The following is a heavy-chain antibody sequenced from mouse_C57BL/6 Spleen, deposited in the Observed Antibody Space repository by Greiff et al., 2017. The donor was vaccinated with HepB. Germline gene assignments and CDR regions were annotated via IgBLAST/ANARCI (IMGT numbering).Heavy chain of an antibody. D-gene: IGHD2-10*02. Sequence: VQVVESGAELARPGASVKLSCKASGYTFTSYGISWVKQRTGQGLEWIGEIYPRSGNTYYNEKFKGKATLTADKSSSTAYMELRSLTSEDSAVYFCAREEYGSWFAYWGQGTLVTVSA. V-gene: IGHV1-81*01. CDR1: GYTFTSYG. CDR2: IYPRSGNT. J-gene: IGHJ3*01. CDR3: AREEYGSWFAY.